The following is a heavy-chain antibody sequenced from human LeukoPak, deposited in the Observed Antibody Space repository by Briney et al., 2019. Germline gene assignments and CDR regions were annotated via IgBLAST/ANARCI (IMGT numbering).Heavy chain of an antibody. V-gene: IGHV3-21*01. CDR1: GFTFSSYS. CDR3: ARAGEVVVPAALDY. CDR2: ISSSSSYI. Sequence: GGSLRLSCAASGFTFSSYSMNWVRQAPGKGLEWVSSISSSSSYIYYADSVKGRFTISRDNAKNSLYLQMNSLRAEDTAVYYCARAGEVVVPAALDYWGQGTLVTVSS. J-gene: IGHJ4*02. D-gene: IGHD2-2*01.